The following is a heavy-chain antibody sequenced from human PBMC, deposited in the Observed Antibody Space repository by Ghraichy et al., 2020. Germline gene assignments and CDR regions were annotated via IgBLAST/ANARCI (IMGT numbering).Heavy chain of an antibody. V-gene: IGHV4-34*01. CDR3: ARVMTSYCGGDCYSHYFDF. CDR2: INHSGST. Sequence: SETLSLTCAVYGGSFSGYYWSWIRQPPGKGLEWIGEINHSGSTNYNPSLKSRVTISVDTSKNQFSLKLSSVTAADTAVYYCARVMTSYCGGDCYSHYFDFWGQGTLVTASS. J-gene: IGHJ4*02. CDR1: GGSFSGYY. D-gene: IGHD2-21*02.